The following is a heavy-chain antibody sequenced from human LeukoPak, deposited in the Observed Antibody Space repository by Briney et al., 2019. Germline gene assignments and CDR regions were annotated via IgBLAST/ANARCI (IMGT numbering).Heavy chain of an antibody. CDR1: GGSFSGYY. V-gene: IGHV4-34*01. CDR3: ARDRYCSGGSCTHDAFDI. J-gene: IGHJ3*02. CDR2: INHSGST. Sequence: SETLSLTCDVYGGSFSGYYWSWSRQPPGKGLEWIGEINHSGSTNYNPSLKSRVTISVDTSKNQFSLKLSSVTAEDTAVYYCARDRYCSGGSCTHDAFDIRGQGTMVTVSS. D-gene: IGHD2-15*01.